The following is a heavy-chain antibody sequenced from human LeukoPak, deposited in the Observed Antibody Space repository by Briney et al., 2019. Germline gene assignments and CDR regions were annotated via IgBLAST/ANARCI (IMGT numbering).Heavy chain of an antibody. CDR3: ARDVDGNLDY. CDR2: MKQDGSAK. Sequence: GGSLTLSRVASVFTFSTVLMASVREAAGPALERVANMKQDGSAKHYVDSVKGRFTISRDNAKNSLYLQMNSLRAEDTAVYYCARDVDGNLDYWGQGTLVTVSS. J-gene: IGHJ4*02. D-gene: IGHD1-14*01. CDR1: VFTFSTVL. V-gene: IGHV3-7*01.